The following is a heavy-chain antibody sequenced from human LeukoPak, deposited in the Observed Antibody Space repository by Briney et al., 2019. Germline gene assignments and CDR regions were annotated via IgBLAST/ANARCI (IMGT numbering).Heavy chain of an antibody. D-gene: IGHD3-22*01. Sequence: SETLSLTCTVSGGSISSGGYYWSWIRQPPGKGLEWIGYIYHSGSTYYNPSLKSRVTISVDRSKNQFSLKLSSVTAADTAVYYCARGRYYDSSGYSAFDYWGQGTLVTVSS. J-gene: IGHJ4*02. V-gene: IGHV4-30-2*01. CDR3: ARGRYYDSSGYSAFDY. CDR2: IYHSGST. CDR1: GGSISSGGYY.